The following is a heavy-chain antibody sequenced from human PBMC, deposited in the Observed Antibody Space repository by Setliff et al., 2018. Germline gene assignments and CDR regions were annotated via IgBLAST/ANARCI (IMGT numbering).Heavy chain of an antibody. D-gene: IGHD2-15*01. CDR2: ISAYSGNA. J-gene: IGHJ3*01. CDR3: ARYCSSGSCYYDAFDV. Sequence: ASVKVSCKTSGYSFSDSVVSWVRQAPGQGLEWVGWISAYSGNAYYAQRLQDRVTLTTDTSTTTAYLELRSLRPDDTAVYYCARYCSSGSCYYDAFDVWGQGTMVTVSS. CDR1: GYSFSDSV. V-gene: IGHV1-18*01.